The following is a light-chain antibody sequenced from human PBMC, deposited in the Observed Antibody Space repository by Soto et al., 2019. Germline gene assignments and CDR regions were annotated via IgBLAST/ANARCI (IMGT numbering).Light chain of an antibody. CDR2: GAS. CDR1: QSVSSSY. J-gene: IGKJ4*01. CDR3: QPYNNWPLT. Sequence: EIVLTQSPGTLSLSPGERAALSCRASQSVSSSYLAWYQQKPGQAPRLLIYGASSRATDIPDRFSGSGSGTEFTLTISSLQPEDFAVYYCQPYNNWPLTFGGGTKVDIK. V-gene: IGKV3-20*01.